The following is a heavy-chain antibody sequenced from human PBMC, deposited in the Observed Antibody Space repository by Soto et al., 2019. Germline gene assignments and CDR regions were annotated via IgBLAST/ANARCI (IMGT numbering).Heavy chain of an antibody. CDR3: ARAPFPLYRGSSPPYSFDY. CDR2: ISAYNGNT. D-gene: IGHD1-26*01. CDR1: GYTFTSYG. V-gene: IGHV1-18*01. Sequence: ASVKVSCKASGYTFTSYGISWVRQAPGQGLEWMGWISAYNGNTNYAQKLQGRVTMTTDTSTSTAYMELRSLRSDDTAVYYCARAPFPLYRGSSPPYSFDYWGRGTLVPVSS. J-gene: IGHJ4*02.